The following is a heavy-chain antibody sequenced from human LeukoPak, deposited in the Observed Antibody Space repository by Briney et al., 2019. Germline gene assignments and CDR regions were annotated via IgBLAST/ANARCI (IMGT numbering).Heavy chain of an antibody. Sequence: GMSLRLSCAASGFTFSSYAMHWVRQAPGKGLEWVAVISYDGSNKYYADSVKGRFTISRDNSKNTLSLQMNSLRAEDTAVYYCARDPTGSYNFDYWGQGTLVTVSS. CDR1: GFTFSSYA. CDR2: ISYDGSNK. V-gene: IGHV3-30-3*01. J-gene: IGHJ4*02. CDR3: ARDPTGSYNFDY. D-gene: IGHD3-10*01.